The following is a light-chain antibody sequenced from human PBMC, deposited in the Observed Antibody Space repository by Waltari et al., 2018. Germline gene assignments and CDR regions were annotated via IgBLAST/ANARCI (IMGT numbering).Light chain of an antibody. CDR3: QVWDSGRDQVV. CDR1: RVGSKS. J-gene: IGLJ2*01. V-gene: IGLV3-21*01. CDR2: YDS. Sequence: SYELTQAPSVSVAPGMTATTTCRGNRVGSKSLHWFQQKTGQAPVLVIYYDSERPSGIPERFSGSNTGNTAALTISRVGAGDEADYYCQVWDSGRDQVVFGGGTKLAVL.